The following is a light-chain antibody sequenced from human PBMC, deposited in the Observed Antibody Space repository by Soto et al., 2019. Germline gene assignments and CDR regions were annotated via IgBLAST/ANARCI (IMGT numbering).Light chain of an antibody. CDR1: QAIKND. V-gene: IGKV3-11*01. J-gene: IGKJ4*01. CDR2: DAS. CDR3: QQRSNWPLLT. Sequence: TQSPSSLSASVGDRVTITCRASQAIKNDVAWYQQKPGQAPRLLIYDASNRATGIPARFSGSGSGTDFTLTISSLEPEDFAVYYCQQRSNWPLLTFGGGTKVEIK.